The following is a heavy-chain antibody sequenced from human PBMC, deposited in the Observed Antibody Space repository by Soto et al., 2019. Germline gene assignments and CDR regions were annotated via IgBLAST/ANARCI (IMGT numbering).Heavy chain of an antibody. CDR1: GGSISSYY. Sequence: PSETLSLTCTVSGGSISSYYWSWIRQPPGKGLEWIGYIYYSGSTNYNPSLKSRVTISVDTSKNQFSLKLSSVTAADTAVYYCARGLVVPAAIFDHGHYYYMDVWGKGTTVTVSS. V-gene: IGHV4-59*08. D-gene: IGHD2-2*02. J-gene: IGHJ6*03. CDR2: IYYSGST. CDR3: ARGLVVPAAIFDHGHYYYMDV.